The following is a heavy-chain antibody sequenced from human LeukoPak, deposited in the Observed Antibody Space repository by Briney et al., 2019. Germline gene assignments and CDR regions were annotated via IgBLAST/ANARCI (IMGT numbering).Heavy chain of an antibody. CDR1: GFTFSSYA. CDR3: VKPDRAVAAPGY. D-gene: IGHD6-6*01. J-gene: IGHJ4*02. Sequence: TGGSLRLSCAASGFTFSSYAMSWVRQAPGKGLEWVSAISGSGGSTYYADSVKGRFTISRDNSKNTLYLQMNSLRPEDTAVYYCVKPDRAVAAPGYWGQGTLVTVSS. CDR2: ISGSGGST. V-gene: IGHV3-23*01.